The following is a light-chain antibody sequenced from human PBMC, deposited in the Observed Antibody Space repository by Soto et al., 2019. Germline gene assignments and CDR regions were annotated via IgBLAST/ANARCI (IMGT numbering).Light chain of an antibody. V-gene: IGKV3D-7*01. CDR2: AAS. CDR1: QSVSNNY. J-gene: IGKJ1*01. CDR3: QHYNSYSEA. Sequence: EIVLTQSPGTLSLSPGERATLSCSASQSVSNNYLAWYHQRPGQAPRLLIYAASARATGIPARFSGSGSGTEFTLTISGLQPDDFATYYCQHYNSYSEAFGQGTKVDI.